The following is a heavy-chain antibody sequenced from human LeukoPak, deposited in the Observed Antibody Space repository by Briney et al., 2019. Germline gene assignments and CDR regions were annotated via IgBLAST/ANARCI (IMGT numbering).Heavy chain of an antibody. J-gene: IGHJ3*02. CDR2: IRGDGRES. D-gene: IGHD1-26*01. V-gene: IGHV3-7*01. CDR1: GFMFQNYW. Sequence: GGSLRLSCGASGFMFQNYWMTWVRQVPGKGLEWVATIRGDGRESFHVDSVKGRFTISRDNANNSLFLQMSSLRVDDTALYYCARDRSSYGDAYDIWGQGTLVTVSS. CDR3: ARDRSSYGDAYDI.